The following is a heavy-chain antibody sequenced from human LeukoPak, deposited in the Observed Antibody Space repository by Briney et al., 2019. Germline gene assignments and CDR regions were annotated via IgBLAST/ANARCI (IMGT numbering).Heavy chain of an antibody. V-gene: IGHV4-30-4*01. D-gene: IGHD2-15*01. CDR3: AGARRYCSGGSCYWDAFDI. CDR2: IYYSGST. Sequence: SETLSLTCTVSGGSISSGDYYWSWIRQPPGKGLEWIGYIYYSGSTYYNPSLKSRVTISVDTSKNQFSPKLSSVTAADTAVYYCAGARRYCSGGSCYWDAFDIWGQGIMVTVSS. CDR1: GGSISSGDYY. J-gene: IGHJ3*02.